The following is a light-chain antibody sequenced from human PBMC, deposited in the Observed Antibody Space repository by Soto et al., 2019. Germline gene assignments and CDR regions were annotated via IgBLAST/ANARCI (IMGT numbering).Light chain of an antibody. CDR2: AAT. J-gene: IGKJ4*01. CDR3: QKYNSAALT. CDR1: QGISNY. Sequence: DIQMTQSPSSLSASLGDRVTITCRASQGISNYLAWYQQKPGKVPKLLIYAATTLQSGVPSRFSGTGSWTDITLTISSLQPKDVATYYCQKYNSAALTFGGGTKVEIK. V-gene: IGKV1-27*01.